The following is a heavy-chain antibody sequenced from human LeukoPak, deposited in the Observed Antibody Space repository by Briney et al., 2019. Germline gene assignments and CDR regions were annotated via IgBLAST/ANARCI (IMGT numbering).Heavy chain of an antibody. V-gene: IGHV3-9*01. CDR3: AKDERGRGSSWYSAFDI. J-gene: IGHJ3*02. Sequence: GGSLRLSCAASGFTFDDYAMHWVRQAPGKGLEWVSGISWNSGSIGYADSVKGRFTISRDNAKNSLYLQMNSLRAEDTALYYCAKDERGRGSSWYSAFDIWGQGTMVTVSS. CDR1: GFTFDDYA. CDR2: ISWNSGSI. D-gene: IGHD6-13*01.